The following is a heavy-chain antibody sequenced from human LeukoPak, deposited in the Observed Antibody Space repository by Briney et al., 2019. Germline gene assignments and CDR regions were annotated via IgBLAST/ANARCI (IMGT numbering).Heavy chain of an antibody. J-gene: IGHJ4*02. V-gene: IGHV3-30*02. CDR1: GIDFRASG. D-gene: IGHD2-2*01. Sequence: GSLRLSCAASGIDFRASGMHWVRQAPGMGLEWVTFIQTDGRDKYYAASVAGRFTISRDNSKNTVYLNMNNLRPDDTALYYCAREGGTVVIGRFDYWGQGTLVTVSS. CDR3: AREGGTVVIGRFDY. CDR2: IQTDGRDK.